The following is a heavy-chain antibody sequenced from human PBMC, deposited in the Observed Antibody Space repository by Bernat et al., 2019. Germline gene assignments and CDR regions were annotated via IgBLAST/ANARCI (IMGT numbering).Heavy chain of an antibody. CDR2: IYNSGST. CDR1: GFTFSSYA. V-gene: IGHV4-39*01. CDR3: ARHVEGTLF. Sequence: QLLESGGGLVQPGGSLRLSCAASGFTFSSYAMSWVRQAPGKGVEWIGSIYNSGSTYSNPSLKSRVTISVDTSKNQFSLKLSSVTAADTAVYYCARHVEGTLFWGQGTMVTVSS. J-gene: IGHJ3*01. D-gene: IGHD5-24*01.